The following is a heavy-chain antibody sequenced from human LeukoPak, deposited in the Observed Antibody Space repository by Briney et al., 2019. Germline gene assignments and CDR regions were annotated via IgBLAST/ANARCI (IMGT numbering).Heavy chain of an antibody. CDR1: GFTFSSYG. CDR3: AKELKHDYASGSYWRVGLFDP. V-gene: IGHV3-30*18. Sequence: GGSLRLSCAASGFTFSSYGMHWVRQAPGKGLEWVAFVSFDGSTKYLADSVKGRFTMSRDNSKNTLYLQMSSLRVADTAVYYCAKELKHDYASGSYWRVGLFDPWGQGTLVTVSS. J-gene: IGHJ5*02. D-gene: IGHD3-10*01. CDR2: VSFDGSTK.